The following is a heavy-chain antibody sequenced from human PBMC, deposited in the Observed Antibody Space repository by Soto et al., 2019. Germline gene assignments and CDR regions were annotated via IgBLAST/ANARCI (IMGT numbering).Heavy chain of an antibody. D-gene: IGHD3-10*01. CDR3: ARPLLWVGELPTYYGMDV. V-gene: IGHV3-30-3*01. Sequence: QVQLVESGGGVVQPGRSLRLSCAAAGFTFSSYAMHWVRQAPGKGLEWVAVISYDGSNKYYADSVKGRFTISRDNSKNTLYLQMNSLRAEDTAVYYCARPLLWVGELPTYYGMDVWGQGTTVTVSS. CDR2: ISYDGSNK. J-gene: IGHJ6*02. CDR1: GFTFSSYA.